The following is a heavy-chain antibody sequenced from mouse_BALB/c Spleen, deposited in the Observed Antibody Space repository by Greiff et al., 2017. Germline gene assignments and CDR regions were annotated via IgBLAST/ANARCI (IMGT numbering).Heavy chain of an antibody. CDR1: GYSFTDYI. J-gene: IGHJ3*01. Sequence: EVQLQQTGPELVKPGASVKISCKASGYSFTDYIMLWVKQSHGKSLEWIGNINPYYGSTSYNLKFKGKATLTVDKSSSTAYMQLNSLTSEDSAVYYCARGGDYEFWGQGTLVTVSA. V-gene: IGHV1-39*01. D-gene: IGHD2-4*01. CDR2: INPYYGST. CDR3: ARGGDYEF.